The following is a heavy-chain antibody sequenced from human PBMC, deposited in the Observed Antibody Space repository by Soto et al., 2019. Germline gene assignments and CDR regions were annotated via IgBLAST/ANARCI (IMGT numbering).Heavy chain of an antibody. D-gene: IGHD3-10*02. V-gene: IGHV4-30-4*01. Sequence: QVQLQESGPGLVKPSQTLSLTCTVSGGSISSGDYYWSWIRQPPGKGLEWIGYIYYSGSTYYNPSLKSRVTISVDTSKNQSSLKLSSVTAADTAVYYCARVGVFGATTIDYWGQGTLVTVSS. J-gene: IGHJ4*02. CDR1: GGSISSGDYY. CDR2: IYYSGST. CDR3: ARVGVFGATTIDY.